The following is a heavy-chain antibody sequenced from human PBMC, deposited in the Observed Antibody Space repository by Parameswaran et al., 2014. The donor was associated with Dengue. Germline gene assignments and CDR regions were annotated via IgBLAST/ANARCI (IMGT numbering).Heavy chain of an antibody. CDR1: GYSISSGYY. D-gene: IGHD1-26*01. CDR3: ARASGSYPGGGY. V-gene: IGHV4-38-2*02. CDR2: IYHSGST. Sequence: ASETLSLTCTVSGYSISSGYYWGWIRQPPGKGLEWIGSIYHSGSTYYNPSLKSRVTISVDTSKNQFSLKLSSVTAADTAVYYCARASGSYPGGGYWGQGTLVTVSS. J-gene: IGHJ4*02.